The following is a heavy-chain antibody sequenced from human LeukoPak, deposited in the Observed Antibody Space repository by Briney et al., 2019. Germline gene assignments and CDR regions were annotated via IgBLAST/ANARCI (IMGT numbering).Heavy chain of an antibody. V-gene: IGHV1-8*03. CDR1: GYTFTSYD. CDR2: MNPNSGNT. D-gene: IGHD6-13*01. Sequence: GSVKVSCKASGYTFTSYDINWVRQATGQGLEWMGWMNPNSGNTDYAQKFQGRVTITRNTSISTAYMELSSLRSEDTALYYCARGRYSSSWFNNWFDPWGQGTLVTVSS. CDR3: ARGRYSSSWFNNWFDP. J-gene: IGHJ5*02.